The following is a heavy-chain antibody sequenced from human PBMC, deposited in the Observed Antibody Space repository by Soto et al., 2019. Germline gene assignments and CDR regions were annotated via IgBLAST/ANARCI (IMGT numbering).Heavy chain of an antibody. Sequence: LSLTCTVSGGSISSGDYYWSWIRQPPGKGLEWIGYIYYSGSTYYNPSLKSRVTISVDTSKNQFSLKLSSVTAADTAVYYCARVVTRNYYYGMDVWGQGTTVTVSS. V-gene: IGHV4-30-4*01. CDR1: GGSISSGDYY. CDR3: ARVVTRNYYYGMDV. J-gene: IGHJ6*02. CDR2: IYYSGST. D-gene: IGHD4-4*01.